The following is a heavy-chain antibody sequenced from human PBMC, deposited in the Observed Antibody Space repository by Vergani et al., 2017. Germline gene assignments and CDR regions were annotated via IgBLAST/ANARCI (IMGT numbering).Heavy chain of an antibody. V-gene: IGHV3-9*02. Sequence: EVQLEESGGGLVLPGRSLRLSCVASGFTSAGYAMHWVRQAPGKGLEWVSGISWNSNSIGYADSVKGRFTISRDNAKNSLYLKMNSLRAEDRALYYCAKDLGTSSGGGWFDPWGQGTLVTVSS. CDR1: GFTSAGYA. D-gene: IGHD6-6*01. CDR3: AKDLGTSSGGGWFDP. CDR2: ISWNSNSI. J-gene: IGHJ5*02.